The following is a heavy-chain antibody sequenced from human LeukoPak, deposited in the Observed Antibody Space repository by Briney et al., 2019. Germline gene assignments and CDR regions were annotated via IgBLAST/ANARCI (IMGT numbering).Heavy chain of an antibody. Sequence: PGGSLRLSCAASGFTFSSYSMNWVRQAPGKGLEWVSSISIISSYIYYADSVKGRFTISRDNAKNSLYLQMNSLRAEDTAVYYCAREGGGTTVSPWYYYYYMDVWGKGTTVTVSS. D-gene: IGHD4-17*01. J-gene: IGHJ6*03. V-gene: IGHV3-21*01. CDR2: ISIISSYI. CDR3: AREGGGTTVSPWYYYYYMDV. CDR1: GFTFSSYS.